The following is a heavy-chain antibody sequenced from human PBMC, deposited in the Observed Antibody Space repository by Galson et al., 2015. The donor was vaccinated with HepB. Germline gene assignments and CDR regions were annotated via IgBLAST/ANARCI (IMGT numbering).Heavy chain of an antibody. CDR2: MSGSGGST. D-gene: IGHD2-8*01. J-gene: IGHJ6*03. Sequence: SLRLSCAASGFTFSSYAMSWVRQAPGKGLEWVSTMSGSGGSTYYADSVKGRFTISRDNSKNTLYLQMNSLRAEDTAVYYCAKGVCTNGICYAYCYVDVWGKGTTVAGSS. V-gene: IGHV3-23*01. CDR3: AKGVCTNGICYAYCYVDV. CDR1: GFTFSSYA.